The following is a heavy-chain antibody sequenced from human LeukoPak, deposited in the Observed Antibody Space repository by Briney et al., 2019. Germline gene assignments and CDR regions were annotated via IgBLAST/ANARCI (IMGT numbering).Heavy chain of an antibody. D-gene: IGHD2-15*01. V-gene: IGHV3-30*04. Sequence: PGGSLRLSCAASGFTFSSYAMHWVRQAPGKGLEWVAVISYDGRNKYYADSVKGRFTISRDNSKNTLYLQMNSLRAEDTAVYYCARERCSGGSCYSRGAGNDAFDIWGQGTMVTVSS. CDR1: GFTFSSYA. CDR2: ISYDGRNK. J-gene: IGHJ3*02. CDR3: ARERCSGGSCYSRGAGNDAFDI.